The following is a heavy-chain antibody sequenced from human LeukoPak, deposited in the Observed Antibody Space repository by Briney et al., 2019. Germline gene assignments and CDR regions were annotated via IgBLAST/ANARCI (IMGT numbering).Heavy chain of an antibody. Sequence: GSLRLSCAASGFTFSNAWMSWVRQPPGKGLEWIGEINHSGSTNYNPSLKSRVTISVDTSKNQFSLKLSSVTAADTAVYYCARGYYYDSSGYYYYYYWGQGTLVTVSS. CDR2: INHSGST. J-gene: IGHJ4*02. CDR1: GFTFSNAW. V-gene: IGHV4-34*01. D-gene: IGHD3-22*01. CDR3: ARGYYYDSSGYYYYYY.